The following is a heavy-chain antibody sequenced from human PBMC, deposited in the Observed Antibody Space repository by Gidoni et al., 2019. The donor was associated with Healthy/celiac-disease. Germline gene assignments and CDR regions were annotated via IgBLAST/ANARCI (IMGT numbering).Heavy chain of an antibody. CDR3: ARDTAMDPYYYYYGMDV. J-gene: IGHJ6*02. V-gene: IGHV3-66*02. CDR1: GFTVSSNY. Sequence: EVQLVESGGGLVQPGGSLRISCAASGFTVSSNYMSWFRQAPGKGLEWVSVIYSGGSTYYADSVKGRFTISRDNSKNTLYLQMNSLRAEDTAVYYCARDTAMDPYYYYYGMDVWGQGTTVTVSS. D-gene: IGHD5-18*01. CDR2: IYSGGST.